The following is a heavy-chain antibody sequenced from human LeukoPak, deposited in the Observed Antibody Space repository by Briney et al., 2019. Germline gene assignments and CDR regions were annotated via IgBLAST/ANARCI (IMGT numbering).Heavy chain of an antibody. J-gene: IGHJ5*02. CDR1: GFTFSSYA. CDR3: ARHYGP. CDR2: ISYDGSNK. Sequence: GGSLRLSCAASGFTFSSYAMHWVRQAPGKGLEWVAVISYDGSNKYYADSVKGRFTISRDNSKNTLYLQMNSLRAEDTAVYYCARHYGPWGQGTLVTVSS. V-gene: IGHV3-30*04. D-gene: IGHD3-16*01.